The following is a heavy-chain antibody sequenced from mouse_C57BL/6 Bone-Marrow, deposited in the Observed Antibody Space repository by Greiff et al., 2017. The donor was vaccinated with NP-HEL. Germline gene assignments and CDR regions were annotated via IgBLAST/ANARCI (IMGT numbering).Heavy chain of an antibody. V-gene: IGHV1-55*01. CDR2: IYPGSGST. Sequence: QVQLKQPGAELVKPGASVKMSCKASGYTFTSYWITWVKQRPGQGLEWIGDIYPGSGSTNYNEKFKSKATLTVDTASSTAYMQLSSLTSEDSAVYYCARRNYYFDYWGQGTTLTVSS. J-gene: IGHJ2*01. CDR3: ARRNYYFDY. CDR1: GYTFTSYW.